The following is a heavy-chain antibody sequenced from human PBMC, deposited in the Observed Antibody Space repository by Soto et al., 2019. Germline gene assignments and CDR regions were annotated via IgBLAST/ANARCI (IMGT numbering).Heavy chain of an antibody. J-gene: IGHJ6*04. D-gene: IGHD3-22*01. CDR2: IGTAGDT. V-gene: IGHV3-13*04. CDR1: GFTFSSYD. Sequence: GGSLRLSCAASGFTFSSYDMQWVRQATGKGLEWVSAIGTAGDTYYPGSVKGRFTISRENAKNSLYLQMNSLRAGDTAVYYCARSPPGGYHYYYGMDVWGKGTTVTVSS. CDR3: ARSPPGGYHYYYGMDV.